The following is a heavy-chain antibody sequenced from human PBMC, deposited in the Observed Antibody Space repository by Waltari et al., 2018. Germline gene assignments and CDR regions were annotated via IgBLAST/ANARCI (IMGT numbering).Heavy chain of an antibody. V-gene: IGHV4-59*01. CDR1: GGSTRGFY. CDR3: ARGGGGDWEWFDP. CDR2: IYYTGST. Sequence: QVQRQASGPSLLKPSETLSLSCTVSGGSTRGFYWSWVRQPPGTGLAWIGYIYYTGSTNFNPTLTSRVTMSVDTSKNQFSLKLSSVTPADTAFYYCARGGGGDWEWFDPWGQGTLVTVSS. D-gene: IGHD2-21*02. J-gene: IGHJ5*02.